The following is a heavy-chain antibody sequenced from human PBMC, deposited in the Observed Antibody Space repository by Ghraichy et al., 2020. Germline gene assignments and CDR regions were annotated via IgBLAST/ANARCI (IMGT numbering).Heavy chain of an antibody. CDR1: GYTFTSYG. D-gene: IGHD4-17*01. CDR2: ISAYNGNT. J-gene: IGHJ3*02. CDR3: ARDRKIDYGDSEDAFDI. V-gene: IGHV1-18*01. Sequence: ASVKVSCKASGYTFTSYGISWVRQAPGQGLEWMGWISAYNGNTNYAQKLQGRVTMTTDTSTSTAYMELRSLRSDDTAVYYCARDRKIDYGDSEDAFDIWGQGTMVTVSS.